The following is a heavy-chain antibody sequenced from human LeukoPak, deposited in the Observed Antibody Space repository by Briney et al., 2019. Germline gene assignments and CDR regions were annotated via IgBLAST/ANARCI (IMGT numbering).Heavy chain of an antibody. J-gene: IGHJ5*02. CDR3: ARGGYFDWLLYSSWFDP. D-gene: IGHD3-9*01. CDR1: GYTFTSYY. Sequence: ASVKVSCKASGYTFTSYYMHWVRQAPGQGLEWMGIINPSGGSTSYAQKFQGRVTMTRDTSTSTVYMELSSLRSEDTAVYYCARGGYFDWLLYSSWFDPWGQGTLVTVSS. CDR2: INPSGGST. V-gene: IGHV1-46*01.